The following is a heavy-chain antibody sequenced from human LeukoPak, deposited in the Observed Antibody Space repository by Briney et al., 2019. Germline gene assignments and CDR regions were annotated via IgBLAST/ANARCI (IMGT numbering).Heavy chain of an antibody. V-gene: IGHV1-8*01. CDR2: MNTNRDNT. D-gene: IGHD2-2*01. CDR1: GYTFTNYD. J-gene: IGHJ4*02. CDR3: ARGESTNWYLPLDS. Sequence: ASVKVSCKTSGYTFTNYDINWVRQATGQGLEWMGWMNTNRDNTGFAQKFQGRVTMTRNTSTSTVYMELSSLRFKDTAVYYCARGESTNWYLPLDSWGQGTLVTVSS.